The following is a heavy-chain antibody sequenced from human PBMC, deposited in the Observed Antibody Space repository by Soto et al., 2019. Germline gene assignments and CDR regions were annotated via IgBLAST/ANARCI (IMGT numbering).Heavy chain of an antibody. CDR1: GFTFNTFG. V-gene: IGHV3-30*03. Sequence: QVQLVESGGTMVQPGWSLTVSCAASGFTFNTFGMHWARQAPGKGLEWVAVISYDGSDEYYAESVKGRFTISRDNSMNTLSLQMNSLSVDDTAVYYCARGPYYGSGTLDFWGQGTLVTVSS. J-gene: IGHJ4*02. D-gene: IGHD3-10*01. CDR3: ARGPYYGSGTLDF. CDR2: ISYDGSDE.